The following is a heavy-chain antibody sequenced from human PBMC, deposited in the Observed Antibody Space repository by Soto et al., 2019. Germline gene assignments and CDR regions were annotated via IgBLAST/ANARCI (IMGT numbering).Heavy chain of an antibody. Sequence: QVQLAQSGAEVKKPGASVKVSCKASGYTFDTYGISWVRQAPGQGLEWMGWIRRYNGNTNYAQKFQGRVTVTTDTSTSTAYMELRTLTSDDTAVYYCARDRGGSGSYSFDYWGQGSLVIVSS. D-gene: IGHD3-10*01. CDR2: IRRYNGNT. V-gene: IGHV1-18*01. CDR1: GYTFDTYG. CDR3: ARDRGGSGSYSFDY. J-gene: IGHJ4*02.